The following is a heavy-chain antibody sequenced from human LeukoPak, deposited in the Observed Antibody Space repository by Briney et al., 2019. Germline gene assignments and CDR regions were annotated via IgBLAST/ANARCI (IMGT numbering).Heavy chain of an antibody. CDR3: ARTAKYYYGSETYFFDY. Sequence: SETLSLTCTVSGGSISSYYWSWIRQPPGKGLEWIGYIYYSGSTNYNPSLKSRVTISVDTSKNQFSLKLTSVTPADTAVYYCARTAKYYYGSETYFFDYWGQGTLVTVSS. CDR1: GGSISSYY. CDR2: IYYSGST. D-gene: IGHD3-10*01. J-gene: IGHJ4*02. V-gene: IGHV4-59*01.